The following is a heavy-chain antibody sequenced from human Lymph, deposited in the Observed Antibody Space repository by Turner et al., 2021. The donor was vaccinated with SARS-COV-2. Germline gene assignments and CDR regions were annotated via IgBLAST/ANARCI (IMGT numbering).Heavy chain of an antibody. Sequence: QVQLVESGGGVVQPGRSLRLSCAASGFTFNNYPMHRVRQAPGKGLEWVAVISYDGSNKYYADSVKGRFTISRDNSKNTLYLQMNSLRAEDTAVYYCARDSSGSGTLDYWGQGTLVTVSS. D-gene: IGHD3-10*01. J-gene: IGHJ4*02. CDR2: ISYDGSNK. CDR1: GFTFNNYP. V-gene: IGHV3-30-3*01. CDR3: ARDSSGSGTLDY.